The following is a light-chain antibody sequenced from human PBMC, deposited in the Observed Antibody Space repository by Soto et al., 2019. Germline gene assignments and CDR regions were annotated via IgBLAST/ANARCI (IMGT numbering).Light chain of an antibody. CDR1: KIGSKS. CDR3: QVWDSSSDHLVV. J-gene: IGLJ2*01. CDR2: DDS. Sequence: SYELTQPPSVSVAPGQTARITCGGNKIGSKSVHWYQQKPGQAPVLVVYDDSDRPSGIPERFSGSNSGNTATLTISRVEAGDEADYYCQVWDSSSDHLVVFGGGTKVTVL. V-gene: IGLV3-21*02.